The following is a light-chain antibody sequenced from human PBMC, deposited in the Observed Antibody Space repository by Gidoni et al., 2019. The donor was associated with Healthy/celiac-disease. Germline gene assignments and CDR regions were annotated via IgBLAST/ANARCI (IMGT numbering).Light chain of an antibody. CDR1: KLGAKY. V-gene: IGLV3-1*01. J-gene: IGLJ2*01. CDR3: QAWDSSTVV. Sequence: YELTQPPSVSVSPGQTASITCSGDKLGAKYACWYQQKPGQSPVLVIYQDSKRPSGIPERFSGSNSGNTATLTISGTQAMDEADYYCQAWDSSTVVFGGGTKLTVL. CDR2: QDS.